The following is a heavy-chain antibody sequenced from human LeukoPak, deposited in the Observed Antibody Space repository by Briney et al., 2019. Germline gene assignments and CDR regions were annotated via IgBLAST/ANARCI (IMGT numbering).Heavy chain of an antibody. CDR2: VYYRGST. CDR3: ARHTGYSYGFVGHYFDY. CDR1: GGSISSFY. V-gene: IGHV4-59*08. D-gene: IGHD5-18*01. Sequence: PSETLSLTCIVSGGSISSFYWSWIRQPPGKGLEWIGYVYYRGSTNYNPSLKSRVTISVDTSKSQFSRKLSSVTAADTAVYYCARHTGYSYGFVGHYFDYWGQGTLVTVSS. J-gene: IGHJ4*02.